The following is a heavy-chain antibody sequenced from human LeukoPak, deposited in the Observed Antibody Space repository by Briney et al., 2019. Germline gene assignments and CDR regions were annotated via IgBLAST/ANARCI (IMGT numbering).Heavy chain of an antibody. CDR2: VFGSGGSA. V-gene: IGHV3-23*01. CDR3: GKTTVGYSSGRYPGWPVDY. CDR1: GFTFSSYA. J-gene: IGHJ4*02. D-gene: IGHD6-19*01. Sequence: PGGSLRLSCAASGFTFSSYAMSWVRQAPGKGLEWVAGVFGSGGSAHYTDSVKGRFTIFRDNSKNTVYLQMNSLRAEDTAVYYCGKTTVGYSSGRYPGWPVDYWGQGTLVTVSS.